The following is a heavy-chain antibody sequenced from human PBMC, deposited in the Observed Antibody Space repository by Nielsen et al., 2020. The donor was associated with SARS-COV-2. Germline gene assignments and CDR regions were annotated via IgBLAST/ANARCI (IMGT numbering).Heavy chain of an antibody. CDR1: GFSFNTHA. CDR3: AKENFESTDYGEDAFDI. Sequence: GGSLRLSCAASGFSFNTHAMDWVRQAPGKGLEWVSGISGRGHKSFYADSVKGRFTITRENSKNTVYLQMHSLRAEDTALYYCAKENFESTDYGEDAFDIWGQGTLVTVSS. V-gene: IGHV3-23*01. CDR2: ISGRGHKS. J-gene: IGHJ3*02. D-gene: IGHD4/OR15-4a*01.